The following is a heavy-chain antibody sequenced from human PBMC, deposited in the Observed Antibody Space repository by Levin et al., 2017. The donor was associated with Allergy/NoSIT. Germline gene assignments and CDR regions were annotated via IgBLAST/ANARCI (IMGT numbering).Heavy chain of an antibody. J-gene: IGHJ4*02. D-gene: IGHD1-1*01. CDR1: GASISSSGYY. V-gene: IGHV4-39*02. CDR2: FYYSGST. Sequence: SETLSLTCIISGASISSSGYYWGWVRQPPGKELEWIGSFYYSGSTDYNPSLLSRVTISADTSKNHFSLRLSSVTAADTAVYYCATSTTGTLADHWGQGTRVTV. CDR3: ATSTTGTLADH.